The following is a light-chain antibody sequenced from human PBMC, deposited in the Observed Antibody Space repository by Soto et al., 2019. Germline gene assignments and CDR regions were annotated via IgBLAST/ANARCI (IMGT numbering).Light chain of an antibody. CDR2: GAS. CDR3: HLYGASPPT. Sequence: EVVLTQSPGTLSLSPGERATLSCRASQSVSSSDLAWYQQKPGQAPRLLISGASGRATGIPYRFSASGSGTDFTLTISRLEPEDSAVFYCHLYGASPPTFGQGTKVEI. J-gene: IGKJ1*01. V-gene: IGKV3-20*01. CDR1: QSVSSSD.